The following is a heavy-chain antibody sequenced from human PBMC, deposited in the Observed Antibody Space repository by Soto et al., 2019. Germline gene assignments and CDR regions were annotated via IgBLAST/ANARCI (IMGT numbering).Heavy chain of an antibody. V-gene: IGHV4-30-4*01. D-gene: IGHD1-20*01. CDR3: ARDRAKWKDYYYYGMDV. CDR1: GGSISSGDDF. J-gene: IGHJ6*02. Sequence: QVQLQESRPGLVKPSQTLSLTCTVSGGSISSGDDFWTWIRQPPGKGLEWIGYIYYSGSTYYNPSLKSLLTMSVDTSKNQFSLKLSSVTAADTAVYYCARDRAKWKDYYYYGMDVWVQGTTVTVSS. CDR2: IYYSGST.